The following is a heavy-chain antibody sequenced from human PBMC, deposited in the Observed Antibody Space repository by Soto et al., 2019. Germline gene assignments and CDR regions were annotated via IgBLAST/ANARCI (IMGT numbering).Heavy chain of an antibody. V-gene: IGHV3-33*01. CDR3: AGAGGQPSV. D-gene: IGHD2-8*02. CDR1: GFTFSNYG. Sequence: QVQLVESGGGVVQPGRSLRLSCAASGFTFSNYGMHWVRQAPGKGLEWVEAIWYDGTNKYYADSVKGRFTISRDNSKNTLYLQMNSLRAEDTAVYYCAGAGGQPSVWGQGTTVTVSS. CDR2: IWYDGTNK. J-gene: IGHJ6*02.